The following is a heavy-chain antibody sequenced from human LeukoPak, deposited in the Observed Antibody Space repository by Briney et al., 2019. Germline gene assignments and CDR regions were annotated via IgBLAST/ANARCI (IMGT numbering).Heavy chain of an antibody. CDR1: GFTFSSYW. Sequence: GGSLRLSCAASGFTFSSYWMSWVRQAPGKGLEWVANIKQDGSEKYYVDSVKGRFTISRDNAKNSLYLQMNSLRAEDTAVYYCARKYSSSPNYYYYMDVWGKGTTVTVSS. CDR3: ARKYSSSPNYYYYMDV. V-gene: IGHV3-7*01. J-gene: IGHJ6*03. CDR2: IKQDGSEK. D-gene: IGHD6-13*01.